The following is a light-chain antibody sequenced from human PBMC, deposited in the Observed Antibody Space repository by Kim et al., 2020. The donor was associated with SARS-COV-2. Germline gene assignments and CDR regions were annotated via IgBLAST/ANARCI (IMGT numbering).Light chain of an antibody. J-gene: IGLJ1*01. Sequence: SYELTQPPSVSVAPGETASITCVGNNMGGPSVHWYLQRPGQAPVLVIYYDPVRPPGIPVRFSAPTSAYTAPLTITRVEDGDASDSYCQLWVFLSDPSVFG. CDR2: YDP. CDR3: QLWVFLSDPSV. V-gene: IGLV3-21*04. CDR1: NMGGPS.